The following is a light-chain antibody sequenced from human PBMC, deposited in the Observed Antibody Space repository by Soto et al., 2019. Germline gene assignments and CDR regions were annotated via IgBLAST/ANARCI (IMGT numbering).Light chain of an antibody. V-gene: IGLV2-14*01. CDR1: SSDVGGYNY. CDR3: SSYTSSSTL. J-gene: IGLJ2*01. Sequence: QSVLTQPASVSGSPGQSITISCTGTSSDVGGYNYVSWYQQHPGKAPKLMIYEVSNRPSGVSNRFSGSKSGNTASLTISGLQAEDEADYYCSSYTSSSTLFGGGTKVTRP. CDR2: EVS.